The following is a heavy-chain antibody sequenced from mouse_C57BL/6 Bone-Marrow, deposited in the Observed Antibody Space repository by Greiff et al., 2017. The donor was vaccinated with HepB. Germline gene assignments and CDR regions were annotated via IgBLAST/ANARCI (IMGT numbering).Heavy chain of an antibody. CDR3: ARELFITTVVGYWYFDV. J-gene: IGHJ1*03. CDR1: GYTSTGYW. V-gene: IGHV1-9*01. D-gene: IGHD1-1*01. Sequence: LQESGAELMKPGASVKLSCKATGYTSTGYWIEWVKQRPGHGLEWIGEILPGSGSTNYNEKFKGKATFTADTSSNTAYMQLSSLTTEDSAIYYCARELFITTVVGYWYFDVWGTGTTVTVSS. CDR2: ILPGSGST.